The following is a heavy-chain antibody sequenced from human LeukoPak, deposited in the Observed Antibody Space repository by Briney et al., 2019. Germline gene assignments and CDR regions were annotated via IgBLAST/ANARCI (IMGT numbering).Heavy chain of an antibody. CDR2: INHNGNVN. Sequence: GGSLRLSCAASGFTVDSNYLSWVRQAPGKGLEWVASINHNGNVNYYVDSVKGRFTISRDNAKNSLYLQMSNLRAEDTAVYFCAGGGGLDVWGQGATVTVSS. CDR3: AGGGGLDV. J-gene: IGHJ6*02. CDR1: GFTVDSNY. V-gene: IGHV3-7*03. D-gene: IGHD3-16*01.